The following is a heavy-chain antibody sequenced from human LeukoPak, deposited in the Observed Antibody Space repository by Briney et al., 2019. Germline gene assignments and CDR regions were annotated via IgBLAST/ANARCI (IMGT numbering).Heavy chain of an antibody. D-gene: IGHD6-13*01. J-gene: IGHJ4*02. Sequence: GGSLRLSCAASGFTSSSYAMSWVRQAPGKGLEWVSAISGSGGSTYYADSVKGRFTISGDNSKNTLYLQMNSLRAEDTAVYYCAKDRMSIAAAGGYYFDYWGQGTLVTVSS. CDR1: GFTSSSYA. V-gene: IGHV3-23*01. CDR2: ISGSGGST. CDR3: AKDRMSIAAAGGYYFDY.